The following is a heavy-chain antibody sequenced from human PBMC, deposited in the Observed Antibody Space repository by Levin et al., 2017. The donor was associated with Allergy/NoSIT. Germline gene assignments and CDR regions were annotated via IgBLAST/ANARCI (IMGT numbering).Heavy chain of an antibody. Sequence: PSETLSLTCSVSGASISSGDYYWTWLRQLPGKGLDWIGNIDHSGSTDCTSSLKSRLTISVDTSKNHLSLNLRSVTAPDTALYYCARVRVVDSGDLGPGTTLFDPWGQGTLVTVSS. CDR3: ARVRVVDSGDLGPGTTLFDP. V-gene: IGHV4-31*03. J-gene: IGHJ5*02. CDR1: GASISSGDYY. CDR2: IDHSGST. D-gene: IGHD2-21*02.